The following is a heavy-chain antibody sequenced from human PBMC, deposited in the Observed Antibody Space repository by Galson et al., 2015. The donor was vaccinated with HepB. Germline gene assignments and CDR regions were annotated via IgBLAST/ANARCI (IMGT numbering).Heavy chain of an antibody. D-gene: IGHD3-9*01. J-gene: IGHJ4*02. Sequence: SLRLSCAASGFTFTTYAMHWVRQAPGKGLEWVSLISYDGSKKYYTDSAKGRFTISRDNAKNTLYLQMNSVRDEDTAVYYCARERGVFGWGSYCFDYWGQGTLVTVSS. CDR1: GFTFTTYA. CDR2: ISYDGSKK. V-gene: IGHV3-30-3*01. CDR3: ARERGVFGWGSYCFDY.